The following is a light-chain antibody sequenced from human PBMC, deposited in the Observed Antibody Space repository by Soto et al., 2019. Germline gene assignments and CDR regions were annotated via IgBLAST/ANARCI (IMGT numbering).Light chain of an antibody. CDR1: SSDVGGFNY. Sequence: LTQPASVSGSLGQSITISCTGSSSDVGGFNYVSWYQHHSGQAPKLIIYEVSDRPSGVSIRFSGSKSGSTASLIISGLQAEDEADYYCSSYATSPNALFVFGAGTKVTV. J-gene: IGLJ1*01. V-gene: IGLV2-14*01. CDR3: SSYATSPNALFV. CDR2: EVS.